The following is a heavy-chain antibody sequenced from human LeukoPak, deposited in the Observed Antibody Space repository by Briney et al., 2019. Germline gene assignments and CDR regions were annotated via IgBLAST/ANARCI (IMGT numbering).Heavy chain of an antibody. J-gene: IGHJ6*02. CDR2: IYHSGST. Sequence: SQTLSLTCTVSGGSISSGGYYWSWIRQPPGKGLEWIGYIYHSGSTYYNPSLKSRVTISVDRSKNQFSLKLSSVTAADTAVYYCASLVTAIQYYYYYYGMDVWGQGTTVTVSS. CDR3: ASLVTAIQYYYYYYGMDV. CDR1: GGSISSGGYY. V-gene: IGHV4-30-2*01. D-gene: IGHD2-21*02.